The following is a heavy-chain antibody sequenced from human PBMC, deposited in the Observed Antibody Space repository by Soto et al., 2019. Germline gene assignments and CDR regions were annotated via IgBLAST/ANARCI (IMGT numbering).Heavy chain of an antibody. CDR3: AKGDCSGGRCYRGFDY. J-gene: IGHJ4*02. CDR2: VSASGSIT. V-gene: IGHV3-23*01. Sequence: EVQVLESGGGLVQPGGSLRLSCAASGFTFSSYDMNWVRQAPGKGLEWVSGVSASGSITSYADSAKGRFTISRDNAKNTVCLQMTGLRAEDTAVYFCAKGDCSGGRCYRGFDYWGQGTLVTVSS. CDR1: GFTFSSYD. D-gene: IGHD2-15*01.